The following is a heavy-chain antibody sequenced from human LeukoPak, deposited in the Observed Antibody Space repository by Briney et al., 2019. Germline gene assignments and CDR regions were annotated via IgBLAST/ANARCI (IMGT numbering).Heavy chain of an antibody. Sequence: KPSETLSLTCAVYGGSFSGYYWSWIRQPPGKGLEWIGEINHSGSTNYNPSLKSRVTMSVDTSKNQFSLKLSSVTAADTAVYYCARAWGYSYGYDYWGQGTLVTVSS. CDR2: INHSGST. CDR1: GGSFSGYY. CDR3: ARAWGYSYGYDY. D-gene: IGHD5-18*01. V-gene: IGHV4-34*01. J-gene: IGHJ4*02.